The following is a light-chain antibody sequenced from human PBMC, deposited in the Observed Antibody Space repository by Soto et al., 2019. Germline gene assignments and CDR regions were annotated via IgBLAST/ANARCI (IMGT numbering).Light chain of an antibody. CDR3: SSYTSSSTLV. CDR1: SSDVGGYNY. Sequence: QSALTQPASVSGSPGQSITISCTGTSSDVGGYNYVSWYQQHPGKAPKLMIYDVSNRPSGVSNRFSGSKSGHTASLTISGLQAEDEADYYCSSYTSSSTLVFGTGTQLTVL. V-gene: IGLV2-14*01. J-gene: IGLJ1*01. CDR2: DVS.